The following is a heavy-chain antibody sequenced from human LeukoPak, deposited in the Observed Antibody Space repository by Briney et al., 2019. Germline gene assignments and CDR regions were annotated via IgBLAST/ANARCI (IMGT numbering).Heavy chain of an antibody. D-gene: IGHD5-24*01. Sequence: PWGSLRLSCAASGFTFSSYSMNWVRQAPGKGLEWVSSISISSSYIYYADSVKGRFTISRDNAKNSLYLQMNSLRAEDTAVYYCARSWKRDGYNFGYWGQGTLVTVTS. CDR3: ARSWKRDGYNFGY. CDR2: ISISSSYI. CDR1: GFTFSSYS. J-gene: IGHJ4*02. V-gene: IGHV3-21*01.